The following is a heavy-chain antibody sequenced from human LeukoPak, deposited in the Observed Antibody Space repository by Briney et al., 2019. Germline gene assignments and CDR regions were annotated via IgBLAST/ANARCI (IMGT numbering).Heavy chain of an antibody. J-gene: IGHJ4*02. D-gene: IGHD3-10*01. Sequence: PGGSLRLSCAASGFTFSSYAMSWVRQAPGKGLEWVSAISGSGGSTYYADSVKGRFTISRDNSKNTLYLQMNSLRAEDTAVYYCAKVRRSMVRGVISGLDHWGQGTLVTVSS. CDR2: ISGSGGST. CDR3: AKVRRSMVRGVISGLDH. V-gene: IGHV3-23*01. CDR1: GFTFSSYA.